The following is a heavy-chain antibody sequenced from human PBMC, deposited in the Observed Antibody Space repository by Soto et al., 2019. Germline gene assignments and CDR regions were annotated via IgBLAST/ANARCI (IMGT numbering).Heavy chain of an antibody. Sequence: SETLSLTCTVSGGSISSGGYYWSWIRQHPGKGLEWIGYIYYSGSTYYNPSLKSRVTISVDTSKNQFSLKLSSVTAADTAVYYCARDRGRGYCSSTSFYRPTYYYYGMDVWGQGTTVTVSS. CDR3: ARDRGRGYCSSTSFYRPTYYYYGMDV. CDR2: IYYSGST. D-gene: IGHD2-2*02. J-gene: IGHJ6*02. CDR1: GGSISSGGYY. V-gene: IGHV4-31*03.